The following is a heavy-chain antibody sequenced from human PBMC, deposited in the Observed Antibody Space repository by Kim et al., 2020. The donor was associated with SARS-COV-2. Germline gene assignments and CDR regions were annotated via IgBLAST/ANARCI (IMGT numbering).Heavy chain of an antibody. Sequence: SVKVSCKASGGTFSSYAISWVRQAPGQGLEWMGGIIPIFGTANYAQKLQGRVTITADESTSTAYMELSSLRSEDTAVYYCARARNAFSGYDKWVFDYWGQGTLVTVSS. J-gene: IGHJ4*02. CDR3: ARARNAFSGYDKWVFDY. D-gene: IGHD5-12*01. CDR1: GGTFSSYA. V-gene: IGHV1-69*13. CDR2: IIPIFGTA.